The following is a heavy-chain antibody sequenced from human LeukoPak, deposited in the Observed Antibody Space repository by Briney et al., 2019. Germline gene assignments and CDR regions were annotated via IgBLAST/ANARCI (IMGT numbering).Heavy chain of an antibody. V-gene: IGHV3-7*01. CDR1: GFTFSNYW. J-gene: IGHJ4*02. CDR3: ARADMAGTTDY. D-gene: IGHD1-7*01. Sequence: PGGSLRLSCAASGFTFSNYWMSWVRQAPGKGLEWVANIKQDGSEKYYVDSVRGRFTISRDNAKNSLYLQMNSLRAEDTAVYYCARADMAGTTDYWGQGTLVTVSS. CDR2: IKQDGSEK.